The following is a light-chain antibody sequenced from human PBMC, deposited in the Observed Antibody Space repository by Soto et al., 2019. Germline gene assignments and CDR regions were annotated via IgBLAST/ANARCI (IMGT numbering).Light chain of an antibody. Sequence: EIVLTQSPGTLSLSPGERATLSCSSSQSVSSSYLAWYQQKPGQAPRLIIYGASSRATGIPDRFSGSGSGTDCTLTISRVEPEDFAVYYCQQYGTSLMTLGQGTRLEIK. CDR2: GAS. CDR1: QSVSSSY. CDR3: QQYGTSLMT. V-gene: IGKV3-20*01. J-gene: IGKJ5*01.